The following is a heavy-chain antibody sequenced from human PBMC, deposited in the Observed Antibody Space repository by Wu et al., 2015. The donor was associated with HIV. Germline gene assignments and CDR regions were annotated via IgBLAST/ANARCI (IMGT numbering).Heavy chain of an antibody. CDR1: GYSFRSYG. D-gene: IGHD2-2*01. CDR2: ISAYNGNT. J-gene: IGHJ3*02. Sequence: QVQLVQSGGEVKKPGAPVKVSCKASGYSFRSYGISWVRQAPGQGLEWVGWISAYNGNTDSAQKLLGRVTMTTDTSTNTAYLDLRSLTADDTAVYYCTRGSNSWASDIWGQGTKVIVSS. V-gene: IGHV1-18*04. CDR3: TRGSNSWASDI.